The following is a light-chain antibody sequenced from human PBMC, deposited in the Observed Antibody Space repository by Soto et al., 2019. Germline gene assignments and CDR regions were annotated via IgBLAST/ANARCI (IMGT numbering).Light chain of an antibody. Sequence: QTVVTQEPPFSVSPGGTVTLTCGLSSGSVSTSNYPSWYQQTPGQAPRTLIYSTNTRSSGVPDRFSGSILGNKAALTITGAQADDDGDYYCVLYLSSVIGVFGGGTKVTVL. CDR1: SGSVSTSNY. V-gene: IGLV8-61*01. CDR3: VLYLSSVIGV. J-gene: IGLJ3*02. CDR2: STN.